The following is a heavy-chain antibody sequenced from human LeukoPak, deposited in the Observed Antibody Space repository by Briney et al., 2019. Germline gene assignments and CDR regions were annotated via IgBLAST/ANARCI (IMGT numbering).Heavy chain of an antibody. D-gene: IGHD3-10*01. Sequence: SVKVSCKASGGSFDNYAFSWVRQAPGQGLEWMGEIIPMFGTPHYAEKFQGRATITADESTSTAYMELSSLRSEDTDVYYCANKRSEETKQHHHGSGSYFNPWYYGMDVWGQGTKVSVSS. CDR1: GGSFDNYA. V-gene: IGHV1-69*01. CDR3: ANKRSEETKQHHHGSGSYFNPWYYGMDV. J-gene: IGHJ6*02. CDR2: IIPMFGTP.